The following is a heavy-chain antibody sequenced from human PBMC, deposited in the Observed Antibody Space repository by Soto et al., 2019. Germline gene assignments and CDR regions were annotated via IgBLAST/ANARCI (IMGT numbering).Heavy chain of an antibody. CDR2: INPMLRIT. CDR1: GNNFNNYF. J-gene: IGHJ6*02. D-gene: IGHD3-10*01. CDR3: AGDAPPRSGIYYGMDV. Sequence: QVQLVQSGAEVKKPGSSVKVSCKASGNNFNNYFINWVRQDPGQGLEWMGGINPMLRITQYRQQFQGRITVTADRSTCTSYMELSGLESEDTAVYYCAGDAPPRSGIYYGMDVWGQGTTITVSS. V-gene: IGHV1-69*17.